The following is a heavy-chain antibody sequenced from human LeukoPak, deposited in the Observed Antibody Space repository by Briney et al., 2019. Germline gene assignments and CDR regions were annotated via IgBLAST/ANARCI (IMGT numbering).Heavy chain of an antibody. CDR1: GYSISSGYY. V-gene: IGHV4-38-2*02. CDR3: ARLVGRGSYLDY. Sequence: SETLSLTCTVSGYSISSGYYWGWIRQPPGKGLEWIGSIYHSGSTYYNPSLKSRVTISVDTSENQFSLKLSSVTAADTAVYYCARLVGRGSYLDYWGQGTLVTVSS. J-gene: IGHJ4*02. D-gene: IGHD3-16*01. CDR2: IYHSGST.